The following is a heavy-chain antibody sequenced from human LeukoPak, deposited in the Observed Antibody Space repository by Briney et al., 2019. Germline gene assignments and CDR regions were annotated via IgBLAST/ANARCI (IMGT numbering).Heavy chain of an antibody. CDR3: ASEGPDDAFDI. Sequence: GGSLRLSCVASGFMFASVGMNWVRKAPGKGLEWVSSISGGGDRTYYADSVKGRFTISRDNSKNTLYLQMNSLGAEDTAVYYCASEGPDDAFDIWGQGTMVTVSS. CDR2: ISGGGDRT. CDR1: GFMFASVG. J-gene: IGHJ3*02. V-gene: IGHV3-23*01.